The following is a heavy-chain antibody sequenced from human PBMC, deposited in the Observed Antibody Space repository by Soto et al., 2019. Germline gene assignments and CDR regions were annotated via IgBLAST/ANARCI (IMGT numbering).Heavy chain of an antibody. CDR1: GGTFSSYA. Sequence: PSVKVSCKASGGTFSSYAISWVRQAPGQGLEWMGGIIPIFGTANYAQKFQGRVTITADKSTSTAYMELSSLRSEDTAVYYCAREDPKEIMSWGQGTLVTVSS. D-gene: IGHD3-16*01. V-gene: IGHV1-69*06. J-gene: IGHJ4*02. CDR3: AREDPKEIMS. CDR2: IIPIFGTA.